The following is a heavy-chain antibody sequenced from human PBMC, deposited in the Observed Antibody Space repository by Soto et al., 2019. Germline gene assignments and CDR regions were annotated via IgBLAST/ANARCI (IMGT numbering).Heavy chain of an antibody. CDR2: IYHSGST. D-gene: IGHD1-26*01. V-gene: IGHV4-39*07. Sequence: SETLSLTCTVSGGSISSSSYYWGWIRQPPGKGLEWIGSIYHSGSTNYNPSLKSRVTISVDKSKNQFSLKLSSVTAADTAVYYCARVSGSYYYGMDVWGQGTTVTVSS. CDR3: ARVSGSYYYGMDV. CDR1: GGSISSSSYY. J-gene: IGHJ6*02.